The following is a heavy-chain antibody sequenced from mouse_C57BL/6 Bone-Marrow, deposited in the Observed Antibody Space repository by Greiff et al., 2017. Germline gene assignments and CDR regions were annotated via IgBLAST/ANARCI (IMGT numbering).Heavy chain of an antibody. CDR1: GFTFSDYG. CDR2: ISNLAYSI. D-gene: IGHD2-2*01. Sequence: EVHLVESGGGLVQPGGSLKLSCAASGFTFSDYGMAWVRQAPRKGLEWVAFISNLAYSIYYADNVTGRFTISRENAKNTLYMEMSSLRSEDTAMYSCARQGIYYGYDVRVYWYFDVWGTGTTVTVSS. CDR3: ARQGIYYGYDVRVYWYFDV. V-gene: IGHV5-15*01. J-gene: IGHJ1*03.